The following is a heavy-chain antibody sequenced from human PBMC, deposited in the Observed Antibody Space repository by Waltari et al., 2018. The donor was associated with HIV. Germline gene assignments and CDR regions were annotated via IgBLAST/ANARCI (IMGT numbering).Heavy chain of an antibody. V-gene: IGHV3-30*04. D-gene: IGHD3-10*01. CDR1: GFTFSSYA. J-gene: IGHJ4*02. CDR2: ISYDGSNK. Sequence: QVQLVESGGGVVQPGRSLRLSCAASGFTFSSYAMHWVRQAPGKGLEWVAVISYDGSNKYYADSVKGRFTISRDNSKNTLYLQMNSLRAEDTAVYYCARDLYYYGSGSNFDYWGQGTLVTVSS. CDR3: ARDLYYYGSGSNFDY.